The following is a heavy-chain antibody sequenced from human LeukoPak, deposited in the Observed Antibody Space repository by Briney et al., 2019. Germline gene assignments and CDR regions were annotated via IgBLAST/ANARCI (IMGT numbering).Heavy chain of an antibody. V-gene: IGHV4-30-4*01. CDR2: IYYSGST. J-gene: IGHJ3*02. D-gene: IGHD3-10*01. CDR1: GGSISSGDYY. Sequence: PSETLSLTCTVSGGSISSGDYYWSWIRQPLGKGLEWIGYIYYSGSTYYNPSLKSRVTISVDTSKNQFSLKLSSVTAADTAVYYCAREKLSGYYYGSGSRRSDAFDIWGQGTMVTVSS. CDR3: AREKLSGYYYGSGSRRSDAFDI.